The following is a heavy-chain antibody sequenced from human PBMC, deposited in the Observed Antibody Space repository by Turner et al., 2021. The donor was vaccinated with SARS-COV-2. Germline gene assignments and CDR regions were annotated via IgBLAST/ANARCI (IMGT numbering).Heavy chain of an antibody. CDR3: ARGRSARSYYYYGMDV. D-gene: IGHD6-19*01. Sequence: EVQLVESGGGLVPPGGSLRLSCAASGFTCSSDTMNWVRQAPGKGREWVSYISSSSSNIYYADSVKGRFTITRDNAKNSLYRQMNSLRAEDTAVYYCARGRSARSYYYYGMDVWGQGTTVTVSS. J-gene: IGHJ6*02. V-gene: IGHV3-48*01. CDR1: GFTCSSDT. CDR2: ISSSSSNI.